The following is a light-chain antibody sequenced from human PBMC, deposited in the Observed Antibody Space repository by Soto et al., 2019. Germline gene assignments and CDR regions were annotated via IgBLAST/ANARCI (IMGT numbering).Light chain of an antibody. CDR2: GNS. Sequence: QSVLTQPPSVSGAPGQRVTISCTGTSSNIGAGYDVHWYQQLPGTAPKLLIYGNSNRPSGVPDRFSGSKSGTSASLAITGLQAEDEAYYYCQSYDSSLSGVLFGGGTKVTVL. V-gene: IGLV1-40*01. CDR3: QSYDSSLSGVL. CDR1: SSNIGAGYD. J-gene: IGLJ2*01.